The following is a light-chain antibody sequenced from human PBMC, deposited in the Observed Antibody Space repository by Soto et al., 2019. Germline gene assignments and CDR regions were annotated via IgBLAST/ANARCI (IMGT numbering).Light chain of an antibody. CDR3: CSYAGSNNWV. Sequence: QSALTQPPSASGSPGQSVTISCTGTSSDVGGYNFVSWYQQHPGKAPKLMLYEVSQRPSGVPDRFSGSKSGNTASLTVSGLQAEDEADYYCCSYAGSNNWVFGGGTKLTVL. CDR1: SSDVGGYNF. CDR2: EVS. J-gene: IGLJ3*02. V-gene: IGLV2-8*01.